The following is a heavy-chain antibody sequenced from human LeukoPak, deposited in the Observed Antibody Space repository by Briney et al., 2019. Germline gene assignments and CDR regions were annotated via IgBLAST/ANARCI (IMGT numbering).Heavy chain of an antibody. J-gene: IGHJ4*02. CDR3: ARHRAYSSSSPFDY. V-gene: IGHV4-59*08. CDR2: IYYTGST. Sequence: SGTLSLTCSVSGGXISSLYCSWIRQPPGKGLEWIGYIYYTGSTNYNPSLKSRVTMFVDMSKNQFSLRLSSVTAADTAVYYCARHRAYSSSSPFDYWGQGTLVTVSS. CDR1: GGXISSLY. D-gene: IGHD6-6*01.